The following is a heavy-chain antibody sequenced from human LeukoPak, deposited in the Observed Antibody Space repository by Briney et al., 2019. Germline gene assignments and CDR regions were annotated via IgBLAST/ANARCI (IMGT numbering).Heavy chain of an antibody. V-gene: IGHV7-4-1*01. J-gene: IGHJ5*02. CDR2: INTYTGNP. CDR1: GYTFTTYA. CDR3: ARLVAAGGSGSFDP. Sequence: ASVKVSCKASGYTFTTYAMNWVRQAPVQGLEWMGWINTYTGNPTYAQDFTGRFVFSLDTSVSTAYLQIYSLKAEDTAVYYCARLVAAGGSGSFDPWGQGTLVTVSS. D-gene: IGHD6-13*01.